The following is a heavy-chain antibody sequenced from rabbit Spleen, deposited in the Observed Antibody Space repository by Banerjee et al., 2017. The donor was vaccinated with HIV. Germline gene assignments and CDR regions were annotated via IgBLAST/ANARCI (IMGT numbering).Heavy chain of an antibody. CDR1: GFTISSSYY. Sequence: QSLEESGGGLVQPEGSLALTCKASGFTISSSYYMCWVRQAPGKGLEWIACIYGGGSSGSSYFASWAKGRFTISKTSSTTVTLQMTSLTAADTATYFCARDTGTSFSTYGMDLWGPGTLSPS. D-gene: IGHD8-1*01. V-gene: IGHV1S40*01. CDR3: ARDTGTSFSTYGMDL. J-gene: IGHJ6*01. CDR2: IYGGGSSGSS.